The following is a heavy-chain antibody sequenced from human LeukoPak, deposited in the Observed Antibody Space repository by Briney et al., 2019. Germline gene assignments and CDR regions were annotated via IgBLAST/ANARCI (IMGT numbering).Heavy chain of an antibody. Sequence: PSETLSLTCAVYGGSFSGYYWSWIRQPPGKGLEWIGEINHSGSTNYNPSLKSRVTISVDTSKNQFSLKLSSVTAADTAVYYCARVTTYYYDSSGYQTAPYFDYWGQGTLVTVSS. V-gene: IGHV4-34*01. J-gene: IGHJ4*02. CDR2: INHSGST. CDR1: GGSFSGYY. D-gene: IGHD3-22*01. CDR3: ARVTTYYYDSSGYQTAPYFDY.